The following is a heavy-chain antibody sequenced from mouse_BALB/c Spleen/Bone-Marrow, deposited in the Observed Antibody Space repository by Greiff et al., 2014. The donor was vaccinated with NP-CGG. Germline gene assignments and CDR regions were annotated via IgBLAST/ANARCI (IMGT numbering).Heavy chain of an antibody. V-gene: IGHV1-26*01. Sequence: VQLQQSGPELVKPGTSVKMSCKASGYTFTDYYMMWVRQSHGKSLEWIGHINPNTDGTFYNQKFKGKATLTVDKSSSTAYMQLNSLTSEDSAVYYCARSRCFDNWGQGTTLTVSS. J-gene: IGHJ2*01. CDR3: ARSRCFDN. CDR1: GYTFTDYY. D-gene: IGHD2-14*01. CDR2: INPNTDGT.